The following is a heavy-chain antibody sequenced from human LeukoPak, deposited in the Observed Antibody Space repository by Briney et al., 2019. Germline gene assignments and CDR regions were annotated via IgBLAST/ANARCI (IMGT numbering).Heavy chain of an antibody. CDR3: ARRRYCSSTNCYGDWFDP. CDR1: GFTFSNHW. D-gene: IGHD2-2*01. J-gene: IGHJ5*02. CDR2: INSDGNST. V-gene: IGHV3-74*01. Sequence: GGSLRLSCAASGFTFSNHWMHWVRQAPGKGLVWVSRINSDGNSTSYADSVKGRFTISRDNAKNTLYLQMNSLRAEDTAVYYDARRRYCSSTNCYGDWFDPWGQRTLVTVSS.